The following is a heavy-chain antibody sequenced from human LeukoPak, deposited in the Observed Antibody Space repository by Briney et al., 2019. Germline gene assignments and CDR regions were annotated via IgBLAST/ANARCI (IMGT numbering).Heavy chain of an antibody. CDR2: IKQDGSEK. V-gene: IGHV3-7*03. Sequence: PGGSLRLSCAASGFTFSSYWMSWVRQAPGKGLEWVANIKQDGSEKYYVDSVRGRFTISRDNAKNSLYLQMNSLRAEDTAVYYCAKWDTYYDSSGYYFYWGQGTLVTVSS. D-gene: IGHD3-22*01. CDR1: GFTFSSYW. J-gene: IGHJ4*02. CDR3: AKWDTYYDSSGYYFY.